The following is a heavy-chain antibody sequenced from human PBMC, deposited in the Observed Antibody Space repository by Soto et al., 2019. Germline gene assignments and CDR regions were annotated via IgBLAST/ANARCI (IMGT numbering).Heavy chain of an antibody. D-gene: IGHD6-19*01. CDR3: ARDEPIAVAGAHWFDP. CDR1: GYTFTSYA. Sequence: ASVKVSCKASGYTFTSYAMHWVRQAPGQRLEWMGWINAGNGNTKYLQKFQGRVTITRDTSASTAYMELSSLRSEDTAVYYCARDEPIAVAGAHWFDPWGQGTLVTVSS. J-gene: IGHJ5*02. V-gene: IGHV1-3*01. CDR2: INAGNGNT.